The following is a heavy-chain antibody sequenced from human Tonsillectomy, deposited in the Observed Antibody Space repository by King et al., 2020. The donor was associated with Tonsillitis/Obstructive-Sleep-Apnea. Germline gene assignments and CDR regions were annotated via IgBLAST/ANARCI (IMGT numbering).Heavy chain of an antibody. D-gene: IGHD3-10*01. CDR1: GGSFSGYY. Sequence: VQLQQWGAGLLKPSETLSLTCAVYGGSFSGYYWSWIRQPPGKGLEWIGEINHSGSTNYNPSLKSRVTISVDTSKNQFSLKLSSVTAADTAVYYCARGNWGRVRARRFDPWGQGTLVTVSS. V-gene: IGHV4-34*01. CDR2: INHSGST. J-gene: IGHJ5*02. CDR3: ARGNWGRVRARRFDP.